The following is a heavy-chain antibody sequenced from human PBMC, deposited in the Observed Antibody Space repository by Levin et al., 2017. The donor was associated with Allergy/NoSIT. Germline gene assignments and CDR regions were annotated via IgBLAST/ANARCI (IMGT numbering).Heavy chain of an antibody. Sequence: SGGSLRLSCAASGFTFNSYSMNWVRQAPGQGLEWVSYISTSSSTIYYADSVKGRFTISRDNAKNSLYLQMNSLRDEDTAVYYCARATTDGPYYYYMDVWGKGTTVTVSS. D-gene: IGHD4-11*01. V-gene: IGHV3-48*02. CDR1: GFTFNSYS. J-gene: IGHJ6*03. CDR3: ARATTDGPYYYYMDV. CDR2: ISTSSSTI.